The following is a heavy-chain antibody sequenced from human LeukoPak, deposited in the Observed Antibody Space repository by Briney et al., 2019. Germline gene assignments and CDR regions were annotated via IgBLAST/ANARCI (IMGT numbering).Heavy chain of an antibody. Sequence: SVKVSCKASGGTFSSYAISWVRQAPGQGLEWMGGIIPIFGTANYAQKFQGRVTITADESTSTAYMELSSLRSEDTAVYYCASIAYCGGDCYSSFDYWGQGTLVTVSS. CDR1: GGTFSSYA. V-gene: IGHV1-69*13. D-gene: IGHD2-21*02. CDR2: IIPIFGTA. CDR3: ASIAYCGGDCYSSFDY. J-gene: IGHJ4*02.